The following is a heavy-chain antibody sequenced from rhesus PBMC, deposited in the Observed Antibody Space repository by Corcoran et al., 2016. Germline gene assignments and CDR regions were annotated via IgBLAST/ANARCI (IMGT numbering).Heavy chain of an antibody. CDR3: ARDGANSGSYADFDY. D-gene: IGHD3-16*01. V-gene: IGHV4-165*01. CDR1: GGSFSGYY. CDR2: ISCSSGST. Sequence: HVQLQESGPGLVKPSETLSLTCAVSGGSFSGYYWGWIRQPPGKGLEWIGYISCSSGSTDYNPSLKSRVTISTDTSKNQFSLKLSSVTAADTAVYYCARDGANSGSYADFDYWGQGVLVTVSS. J-gene: IGHJ4*01.